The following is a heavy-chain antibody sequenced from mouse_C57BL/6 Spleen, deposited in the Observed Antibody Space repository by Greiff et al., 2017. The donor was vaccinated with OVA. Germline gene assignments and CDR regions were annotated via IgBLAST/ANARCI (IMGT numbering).Heavy chain of an antibody. V-gene: IGHV1-62-2*01. CDR1: GYTFTEYT. Sequence: VQLQQSGAELVKPGASVKLSCKASGYTFTEYTIHWVKQRSGQGLEWIGWFYPGSGSIKYNEKFKDKATLTADKSSSTVYMELSRLTSEDSAVYFCARHEDPLYYGYDRGSMDYWGQGTSVTVSS. CDR3: ARHEDPLYYGYDRGSMDY. CDR2: FYPGSGSI. D-gene: IGHD2-2*01. J-gene: IGHJ4*01.